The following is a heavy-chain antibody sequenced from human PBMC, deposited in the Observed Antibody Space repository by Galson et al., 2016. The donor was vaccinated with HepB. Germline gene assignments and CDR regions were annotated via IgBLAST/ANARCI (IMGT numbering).Heavy chain of an antibody. CDR2: ISGSGGST. Sequence: SLRLSCAASGFTFYSDAMSRVRQFPGKGLEWISSISGSGGSTYYADSVKGRFTISRDNSKHTLYLQINSLRAEDTAIYYCATNPIYGSGGGGLPARFYSGGQGTLVTVSS. D-gene: IGHD2-15*01. CDR1: GFTFYSDA. J-gene: IGHJ4*02. V-gene: IGHV3-23*01. CDR3: ATNPIYGSGGGGLPARFYS.